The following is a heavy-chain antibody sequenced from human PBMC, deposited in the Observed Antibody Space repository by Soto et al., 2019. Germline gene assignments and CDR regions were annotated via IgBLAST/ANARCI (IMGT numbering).Heavy chain of an antibody. CDR1: GGSISSGGYS. Sequence: SETLSLTCAVSGGSISSGGYSWSWIRQPPGKGLEWIGYIYHSGSTYYNPSLKSRVTISVDRSKNQFSLKLSSETAADTAVYYCARGPATTITMIENWFDPWGQGTLVTVSS. J-gene: IGHJ5*02. D-gene: IGHD3-22*01. CDR3: ARGPATTITMIENWFDP. CDR2: IYHSGST. V-gene: IGHV4-30-2*01.